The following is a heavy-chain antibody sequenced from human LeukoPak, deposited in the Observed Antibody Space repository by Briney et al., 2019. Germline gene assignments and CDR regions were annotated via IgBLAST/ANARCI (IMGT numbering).Heavy chain of an antibody. J-gene: IGHJ6*03. CDR1: GFTFSSYW. D-gene: IGHD1-26*01. CDR2: IKEDGSEK. Sequence: PGGSLRLSCAASGFTFSSYWMSWVRQAPGKGLEWVANIKEDGSEKYYVDSVKGRLTISRDNAKNSLYLQMNSLRAEDMAVYYRARDGGEPLNYYYYMDVWGKGTTVTVSS. CDR3: ARDGGEPLNYYYYMDV. V-gene: IGHV3-7*01.